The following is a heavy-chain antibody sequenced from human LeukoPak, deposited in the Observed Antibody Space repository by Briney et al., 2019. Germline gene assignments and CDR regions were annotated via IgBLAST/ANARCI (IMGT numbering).Heavy chain of an antibody. Sequence: GGSLRLSCAASGFTFDDYTMHWVRQAPGKCLEWVSGISWNSDNIGYADSAKGRFTISRDNAKNSLYLQMNSLRVEDTALYYCAKDRDIAVAGYFDCWGQGTPVTVSS. D-gene: IGHD6-19*01. CDR2: ISWNSDNI. J-gene: IGHJ4*02. CDR1: GFTFDDYT. V-gene: IGHV3-9*01. CDR3: AKDRDIAVAGYFDC.